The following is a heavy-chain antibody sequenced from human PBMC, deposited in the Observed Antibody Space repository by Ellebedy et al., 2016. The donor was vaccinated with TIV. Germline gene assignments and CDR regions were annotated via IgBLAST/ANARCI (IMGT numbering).Heavy chain of an antibody. V-gene: IGHV3-48*04. D-gene: IGHD3-3*01. J-gene: IGHJ4*02. CDR1: GFTFSSYS. CDR3: ARRSGYYNDY. Sequence: GESLKISXAASGFTFSSYSMNWVRQAPGKGLEWVSYISSSSSTIYYADSVKGRFTISRDNAKNSLYLQMNSLRAEDTAVYYCARRSGYYNDYWGQGTLVTVSS. CDR2: ISSSSSTI.